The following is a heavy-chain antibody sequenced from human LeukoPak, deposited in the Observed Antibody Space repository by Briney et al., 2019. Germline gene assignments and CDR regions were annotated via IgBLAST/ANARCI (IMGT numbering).Heavy chain of an antibody. J-gene: IGHJ4*02. Sequence: GGSLRLSCAASGFTFSSYAMSWVRQAPGKGLEWVSAISGSGGSTYYADSVKDRFTISRDNSKNTLYLQMNSLRAEDTAVYCCAKARHIVVVTAIPFDYWGQGTLVTVSS. CDR1: GFTFSSYA. D-gene: IGHD2-21*02. CDR2: ISGSGGST. V-gene: IGHV3-23*01. CDR3: AKARHIVVVTAIPFDY.